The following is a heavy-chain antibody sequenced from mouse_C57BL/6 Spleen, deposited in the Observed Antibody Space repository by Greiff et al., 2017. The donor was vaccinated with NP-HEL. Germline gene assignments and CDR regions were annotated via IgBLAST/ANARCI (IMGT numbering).Heavy chain of an antibody. V-gene: IGHV1-54*01. Sequence: VQLQQSGAELVRPGTSVKVSCKASGYAFTNYLIEWVKQRPGQGLEWIGVINPGSGGTNYNEKFKGKATLTADKSSSTAYMQLSSLTSEDSAVYFCAIHYDYDWYFDVWGTGTTVTVSS. J-gene: IGHJ1*03. CDR1: GYAFTNYL. CDR2: INPGSGGT. D-gene: IGHD2-4*01. CDR3: AIHYDYDWYFDV.